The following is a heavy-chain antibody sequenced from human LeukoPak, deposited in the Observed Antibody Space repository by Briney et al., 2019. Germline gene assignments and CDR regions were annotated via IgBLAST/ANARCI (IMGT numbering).Heavy chain of an antibody. CDR2: INPNSGGT. D-gene: IGHD3-10*01. CDR1: GYTFTGYY. Sequence: ASVTVSCMASGYTFTGYYMHWVRQAPGQGLEWMGWINPNSGGTNYAQKFQGRVTMTRDTSISTAYMELSRLRSDDTAVYYCARDHFGGWFDPWGQGTLVTVSS. V-gene: IGHV1-2*02. J-gene: IGHJ5*02. CDR3: ARDHFGGWFDP.